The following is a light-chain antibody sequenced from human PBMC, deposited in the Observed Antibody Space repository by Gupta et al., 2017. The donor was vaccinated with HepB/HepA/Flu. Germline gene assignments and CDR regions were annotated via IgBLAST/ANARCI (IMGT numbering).Light chain of an antibody. Sequence: QSALTQPRSVSGSPGQSVTISCTGTRSDVGGYNYVSWYQQHPGKAPKLMIYDVSKRPSGVPDRFSGSKSGNTASLTISGLQAEDEADYYCCSYAGSHNWVFGGGTQLTVL. CDR1: RSDVGGYNY. CDR2: DVS. V-gene: IGLV2-11*01. CDR3: CSYAGSHNWV. J-gene: IGLJ3*02.